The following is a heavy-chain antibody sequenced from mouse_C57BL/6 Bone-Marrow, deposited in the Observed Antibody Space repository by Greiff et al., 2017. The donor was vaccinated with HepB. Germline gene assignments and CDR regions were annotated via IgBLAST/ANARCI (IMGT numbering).Heavy chain of an antibody. J-gene: IGHJ4*01. D-gene: IGHD2-1*01. CDR2: IDPENGDT. V-gene: IGHV14-4*01. CDR1: GFNIKDDY. CDR3: TYGNYPYAMDY. Sequence: VQLQQSGAELVRPGASVKLSCTASGFNIKDDYMHWVKQRPEQGLEWIGWIDPENGDTEYASKFQGKATITADTSSNTAYLQLSSLTSEDTAVYYCTYGNYPYAMDYWGQGTSVTVSS.